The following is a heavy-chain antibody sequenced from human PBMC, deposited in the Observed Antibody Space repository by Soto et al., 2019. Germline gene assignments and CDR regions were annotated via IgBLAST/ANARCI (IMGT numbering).Heavy chain of an antibody. J-gene: IGHJ1*01. CDR3: ASLTD. CDR2: IYYSGRT. CDR1: GVSISSSSYY. V-gene: IGHV4-39*01. Sequence: QLQLQESGPGLVKPSETLSLTGSVAGVSISSSSYYWGWIRQPPGKGLEWIGSIYYSGRTYYTPSVTSPVTISVDKCTDRFSLKLPSVTAADTAVYYCASLTDWG.